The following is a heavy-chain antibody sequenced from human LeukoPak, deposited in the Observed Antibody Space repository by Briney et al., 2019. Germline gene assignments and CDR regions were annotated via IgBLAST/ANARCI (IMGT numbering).Heavy chain of an antibody. V-gene: IGHV3-30*04. J-gene: IGHJ6*03. CDR3: ASRYCTGVNCFAASYMCMDV. CDR2: ISYDGGNK. D-gene: IGHD2-8*02. CDR1: GFTFSSYA. Sequence: GESLRLSCAASGFTFSSYAMHWVRQAPGKGLEWVAVISYDGGNKYYADSVKGRFTISRDNADRSLYLQMTSLRVEDTAVYFCASRYCTGVNCFAASYMCMDVWGKGTTVTVSS.